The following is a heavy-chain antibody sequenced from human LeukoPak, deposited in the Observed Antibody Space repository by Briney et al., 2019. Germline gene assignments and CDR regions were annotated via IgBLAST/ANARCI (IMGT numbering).Heavy chain of an antibody. CDR2: ISAYNGNT. Sequence: ASVKVSCKASGYTFTSYGISWVRQAPGQGLEWMGWISAYNGNTVCAQKLQGRVTMTTDTSTSTAYMELRSLRSDDTAVYYCARNSDDFWSGYSSHNYYYYGMDVWGQGTTVTVSS. D-gene: IGHD3-3*01. CDR1: GYTFTSYG. V-gene: IGHV1-18*01. J-gene: IGHJ6*02. CDR3: ARNSDDFWSGYSSHNYYYYGMDV.